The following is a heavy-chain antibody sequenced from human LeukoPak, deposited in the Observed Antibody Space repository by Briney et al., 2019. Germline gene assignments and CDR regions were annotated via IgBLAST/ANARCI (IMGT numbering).Heavy chain of an antibody. Sequence: GGSLRLSCAASGFTFGIYWMHWVRQAPGKGLVWVSRINSDGSSTSYADSVKGRFTMSRDNARNTLYVQMNSLRAEDTAVYYCARDPTYYDVLTGYSFGAFDIWGQGTMVTVSS. J-gene: IGHJ3*02. V-gene: IGHV3-74*01. CDR2: INSDGSST. CDR3: ARDPTYYDVLTGYSFGAFDI. CDR1: GFTFGIYW. D-gene: IGHD3-9*01.